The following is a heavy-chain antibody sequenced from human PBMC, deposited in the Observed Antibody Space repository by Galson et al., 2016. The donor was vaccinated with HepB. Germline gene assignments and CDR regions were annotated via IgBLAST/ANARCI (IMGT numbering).Heavy chain of an antibody. CDR1: GDSVSSKSAA. J-gene: IGHJ5*02. CDR2: TYHTSNWYS. V-gene: IGHV6-1*01. CDR3: ARGLRDCSGTSCYGGNWFDP. Sequence: CAISGDSVSSKSAAWNWIRHSPSRGLEWLGRTYHTSNWYSDYAVSVKSRITINPDTSKNQFSLKLSSVTAADTAVYYCARGLRDCSGTSCYGGNWFDPWGQGTLVTVSS. D-gene: IGHD2-2*01.